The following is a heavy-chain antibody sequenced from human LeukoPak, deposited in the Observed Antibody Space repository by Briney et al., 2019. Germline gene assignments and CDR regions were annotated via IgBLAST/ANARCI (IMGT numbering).Heavy chain of an antibody. J-gene: IGHJ4*02. V-gene: IGHV1-18*01. CDR3: ARDWAEGYCSGGSCYFMDY. D-gene: IGHD2-15*01. Sequence: ASVKVSCKASGYTFTSYGISWVRQAPGQGLEWMGWISAYNGNTNYAQKLQGRVTMTTDTSTSAAYMELRSLRSDDTAVYYCARDWAEGYCSGGSCYFMDYWGQGTLVTVSS. CDR2: ISAYNGNT. CDR1: GYTFTSYG.